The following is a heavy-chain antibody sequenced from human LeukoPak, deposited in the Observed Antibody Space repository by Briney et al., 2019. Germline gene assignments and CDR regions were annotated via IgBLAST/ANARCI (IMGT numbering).Heavy chain of an antibody. CDR2: VIGSGANT. CDR1: GFTFSNYA. V-gene: IGHV3-23*01. D-gene: IGHD2-21*02. CDR3: AKDIAYCGGDCYPTFDY. J-gene: IGHJ4*02. Sequence: GGSLRLSCAASGFTFSNYAMSWVRQAPGKGLEWVSGVIGSGANTYYADSVKGRFTISRDNSKNTLYLQMNSLRAEDTAVYYCAKDIAYCGGDCYPTFDYWGQGTLVTVSS.